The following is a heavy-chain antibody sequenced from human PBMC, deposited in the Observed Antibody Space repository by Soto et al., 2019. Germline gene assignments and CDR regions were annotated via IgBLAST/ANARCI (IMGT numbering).Heavy chain of an antibody. D-gene: IGHD3-10*01. CDR1: GFTFNNHA. Sequence: EVQLLESGGGLVQPGGSLKLSCAASGFTFNNHAMTWVRQAPGKGLEWVSAMSGGVSTYYADSVKGRFTISRDNSKNALYLQMNNVRLGDTAVYYCVRDYNGSRNFDYWGQGTVVTVSS. J-gene: IGHJ4*02. CDR2: MSGGVST. CDR3: VRDYNGSRNFDY. V-gene: IGHV3-23*01.